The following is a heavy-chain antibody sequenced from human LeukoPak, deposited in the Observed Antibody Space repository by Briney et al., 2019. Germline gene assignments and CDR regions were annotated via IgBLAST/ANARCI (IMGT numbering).Heavy chain of an antibody. CDR1: GGSINSYY. J-gene: IGHJ4*02. CDR2: IYDSGST. V-gene: IGHV4-59*12. D-gene: IGHD3-22*01. CDR3: ARRTYYYDSSGYNIRYYFDY. Sequence: PSETLSLTCTVSGGSINSYYWSWIRQPPGKGLEWIGYIYDSGSTNYNPSLKSRVTISVDTSKNQFSLKLSSVTAADTAVYYCARRTYYYDSSGYNIRYYFDYWGQGTLVTVSS.